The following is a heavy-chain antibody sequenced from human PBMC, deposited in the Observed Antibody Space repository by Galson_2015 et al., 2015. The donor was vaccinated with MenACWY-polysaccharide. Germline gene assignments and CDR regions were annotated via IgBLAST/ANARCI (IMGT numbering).Heavy chain of an antibody. CDR3: ARNCVSRPPGY. Sequence: SVKVSCKASGYTFTNYGISWVRQAPGHGLEWMGWINPNKSDTDYAQKVQGRVTMTTDTSTNTFYMELRSLRSDDTAVYYCARNCVSRPPGYCVQGTLSAASS. CDR2: INPNKSDT. J-gene: IGHJ4*02. V-gene: IGHV1-18*01. D-gene: IGHD2-21*01. CDR1: GYTFTNYG.